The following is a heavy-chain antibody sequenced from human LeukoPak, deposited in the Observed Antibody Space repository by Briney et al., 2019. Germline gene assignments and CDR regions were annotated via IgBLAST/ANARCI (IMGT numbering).Heavy chain of an antibody. CDR2: ITGSGGST. CDR1: GFTFSNYG. Sequence: GGSLRLSCAASGFTFSNYGLSWVRQAPGKGLEWVSGITGSGGSTYYADSVKGRFTISRDNSKNTLYLQMSSLGAEDTAVYYCAKDLDYWGQGTLVTVSS. CDR3: AKDLDY. V-gene: IGHV3-23*01. J-gene: IGHJ4*02.